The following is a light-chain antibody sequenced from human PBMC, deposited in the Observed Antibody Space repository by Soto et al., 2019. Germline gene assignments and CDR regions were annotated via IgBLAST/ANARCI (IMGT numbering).Light chain of an antibody. CDR1: QSALFTSNNKNY. CDR2: WAS. V-gene: IGKV4-1*01. J-gene: IGKJ4*01. CDR3: QQYYTLPLT. Sequence: DIVMTQSPDSLAVSLGERATINCESSQSALFTSNNKNYLAWYQQKPGQPPKHLLSWASARESGVPERFSGSGSGTLFTLSISSLQAEDVAVYYCQQYYTLPLTFGGGTKVEIK.